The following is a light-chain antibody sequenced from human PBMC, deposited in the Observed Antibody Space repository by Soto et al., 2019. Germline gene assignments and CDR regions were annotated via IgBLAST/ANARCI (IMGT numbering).Light chain of an antibody. Sequence: EIVLTQSPGTLSLSPGERATLTCRASQSVSNSYLAWYQQKSGQAPRLLIYAISSRATGIPDRFSGSGSGTDFTLTISRLEPEDFAVYYCQQYGISRTFGQGTKVEIK. CDR1: QSVSNSY. J-gene: IGKJ1*01. V-gene: IGKV3-20*01. CDR3: QQYGISRT. CDR2: AIS.